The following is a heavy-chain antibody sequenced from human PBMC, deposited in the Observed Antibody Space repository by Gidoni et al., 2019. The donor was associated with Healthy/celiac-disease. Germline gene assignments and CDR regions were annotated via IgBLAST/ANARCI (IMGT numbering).Heavy chain of an antibody. D-gene: IGHD3-10*01. V-gene: IGHV1-69*09. CDR2: IIPFLGLA. J-gene: IGHJ4*02. CDR3: AREGVLIWFGELSSFDY. CDR1: GGTFSSYA. Sequence: QVQLVQSGAEVKKPGSSVKVSCKASGGTFSSYAISWVRQAPGQGLEWMGRIIPFLGLANYAQKFQGRVTITADKSTSTAYMELSSLRSEDTAVYYCAREGVLIWFGELSSFDYWGQGTLVTVSS.